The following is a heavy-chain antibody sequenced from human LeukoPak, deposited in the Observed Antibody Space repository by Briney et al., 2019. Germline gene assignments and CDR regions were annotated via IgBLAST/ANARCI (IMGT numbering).Heavy chain of an antibody. D-gene: IGHD3-10*01. CDR2: INYSSSYI. V-gene: IGHV3-21*01. CDR3: ARDQYYGSGSYYIPHWW. J-gene: IGHJ4*02. CDR1: GFPFSSYS. Sequence: GGSLRLFCGASGFPFSSYSMNWVRQAPGKGVGGGSSINYSSSYIYYADSVKGRFTISRDNAKNSLYLQMNSLRAEDTAVYYCARDQYYGSGSYYIPHWWWGQGTLVTVSS.